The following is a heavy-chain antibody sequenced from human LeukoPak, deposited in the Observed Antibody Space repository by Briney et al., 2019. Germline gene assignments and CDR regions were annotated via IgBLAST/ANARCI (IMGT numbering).Heavy chain of an antibody. J-gene: IGHJ4*02. V-gene: IGHV4-31*03. Sequence: TLSLTCTVSGGSISSGGYYGRWIRQHPGKGLEWIGYIYYSGSTYYNPSLKSRVTISVDTSKSQFSLKLSSVTAADTAVYYCASGGSSWEFDYWGQGTLVTVSS. CDR1: GGSISSGGYY. D-gene: IGHD6-13*01. CDR3: ASGGSSWEFDY. CDR2: IYYSGST.